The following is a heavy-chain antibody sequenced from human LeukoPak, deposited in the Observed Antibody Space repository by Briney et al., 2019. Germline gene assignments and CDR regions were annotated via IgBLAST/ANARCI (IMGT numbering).Heavy chain of an antibody. CDR3: VQRGDAYNV. J-gene: IGHJ4*02. D-gene: IGHD5-24*01. Sequence: GGSLRLSCSASGFTFSSYSMHWVRQAPGKGLEYVSAISDTGSTTYYADSVKGRFTISRDDSKNTLYLQMSSLRAEDTAVYYCVQRGDAYNVWGQGTMVTVSS. V-gene: IGHV3-64D*06. CDR1: GFTFSSYS. CDR2: ISDTGSTT.